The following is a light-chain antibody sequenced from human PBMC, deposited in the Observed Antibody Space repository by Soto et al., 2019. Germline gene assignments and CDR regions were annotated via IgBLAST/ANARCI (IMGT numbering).Light chain of an antibody. Sequence: QSVLTQPASVSGSPGQSITIPCTGTSSDVGSYNFVSWYQQHPGKAPKLMIYEGSKRPSGISDRFSGSKSGNTASLTISGLQAEDEADYYCCSYAGSSTFVVFGGGTKLTVL. V-gene: IGLV2-23*03. CDR2: EGS. CDR1: SSDVGSYNF. J-gene: IGLJ2*01. CDR3: CSYAGSSTFVV.